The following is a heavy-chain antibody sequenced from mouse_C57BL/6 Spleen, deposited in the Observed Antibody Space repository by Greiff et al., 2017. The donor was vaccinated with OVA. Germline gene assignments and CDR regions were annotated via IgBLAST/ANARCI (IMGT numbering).Heavy chain of an antibody. CDR2: ISYDGSN. CDR1: GYSITSGYY. Sequence: EVQLQESGPGLVKPSQSLSLTCSVTGYSITSGYYWNWIRQFPGNKLEWMGYISYDGSNNYNPSLKNRISITRDTSKNQFFLKLNSVTTEDTATYYCAREGVKPPGFAYWGQGTLVTVSA. CDR3: AREGVKPPGFAY. V-gene: IGHV3-6*01. D-gene: IGHD2-2*01. J-gene: IGHJ3*01.